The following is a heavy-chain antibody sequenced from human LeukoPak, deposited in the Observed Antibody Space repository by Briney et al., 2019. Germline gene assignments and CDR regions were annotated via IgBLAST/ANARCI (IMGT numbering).Heavy chain of an antibody. CDR2: INSDGSST. J-gene: IGHJ6*03. CDR3: ARKSTVTTFSFYYYMDV. D-gene: IGHD4-17*01. CDR1: GFSVRSYW. V-gene: IGHV3-74*01. Sequence: GGSLRLSCAVSGFSVRSYWMHWVRQAPGKGLVWVSRINSDGSSTSYADSVKGRFTISRDNAKNTLYLQMNSLRAEDTAVYYCARKSTVTTFSFYYYMDVWGKGTTVTVSS.